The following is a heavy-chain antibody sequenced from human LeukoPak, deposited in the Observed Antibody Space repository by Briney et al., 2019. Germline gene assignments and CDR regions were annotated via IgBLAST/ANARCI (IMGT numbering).Heavy chain of an antibody. J-gene: IGHJ5*02. V-gene: IGHV1-2*06. CDR2: INPKSGNT. CDR3: ARGYSGYDLKFDP. D-gene: IGHD5-12*01. Sequence: GASVKVSCKASGGTFSSYAISWVRQAPGQGLEWMGRINPKSGNTNYAQKFQGRVTVSRDTSISTTYLELNTLTSDDTAVYYCARGYSGYDLKFDPWGQGTLVTVSS. CDR1: GGTFSSYA.